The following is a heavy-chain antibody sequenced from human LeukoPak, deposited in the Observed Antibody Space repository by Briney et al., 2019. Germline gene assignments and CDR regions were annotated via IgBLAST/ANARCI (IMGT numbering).Heavy chain of an antibody. CDR3: AAYRRNGREFQY. D-gene: IGHD1-26*01. Sequence: GGSLRLSCEGSGFTFSNYWMSWVRQAPGKGLEWVANIQQHGSETYYGDSVKGRFTISRDNAKNSLYLQMNSLRAEDTAVYYCAAYRRNGREFQYWGQGTLVTVSS. V-gene: IGHV3-7*01. CDR1: GFTFSNYW. J-gene: IGHJ1*01. CDR2: IQQHGSET.